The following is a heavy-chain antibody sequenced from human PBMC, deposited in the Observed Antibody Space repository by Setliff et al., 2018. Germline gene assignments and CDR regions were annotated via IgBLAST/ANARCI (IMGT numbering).Heavy chain of an antibody. J-gene: IGHJ4*02. CDR1: GYTFTSYG. CDR2: ISAYNGNT. CDR3: ARRYNFWSGYFDY. D-gene: IGHD3-3*01. V-gene: IGHV1-18*01. Sequence: ASVKVSCKASGYTFTSYGISWVRQAPGQGLEWMGWISAYNGNTNYAQKLQGRVTMTTDTSTSTAYVELRSLRSDDTAVYYCARRYNFWSGYFDYWGQGTLVTVSS.